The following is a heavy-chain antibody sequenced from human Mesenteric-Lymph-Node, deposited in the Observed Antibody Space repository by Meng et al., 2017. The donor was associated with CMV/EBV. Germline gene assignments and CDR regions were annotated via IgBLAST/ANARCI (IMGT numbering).Heavy chain of an antibody. CDR1: TITSYD. CDR3: ARGFYYYGSGSYYNAFDI. Sequence: TITSYDNNRGRQDARQGLEWMGWMNTNSGNTGYAQKFQGRVTMTRNTSISTAYMELSSLRSEDTAVYYCARGFYYYGSGSYYNAFDIWGQGTMVTVSS. D-gene: IGHD3-10*01. CDR2: MNTNSGNT. J-gene: IGHJ3*02. V-gene: IGHV1-8*01.